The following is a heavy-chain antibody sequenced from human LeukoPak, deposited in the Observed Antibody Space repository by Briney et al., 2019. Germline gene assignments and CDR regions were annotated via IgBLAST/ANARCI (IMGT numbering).Heavy chain of an antibody. CDR2: INPNSGGT. Sequence: ASVKVSCKASGYTFTGYYMHWVRQAPGQGLEWMGWINPNSGGTNYAQKFQGRVTMTRDTSISTAYMELSSLRSEDTAMYYCAKKKDGGDAFDIWGQGTMVTVSS. CDR1: GYTFTGYY. CDR3: AKKKDGGDAFDI. J-gene: IGHJ3*02. D-gene: IGHD3-10*01. V-gene: IGHV1-2*02.